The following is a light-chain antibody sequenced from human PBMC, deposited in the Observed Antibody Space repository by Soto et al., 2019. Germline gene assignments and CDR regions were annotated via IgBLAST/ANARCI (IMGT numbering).Light chain of an antibody. Sequence: DIQMTQSPSSLSASVGDRFTITCRASQSISSYLNWYQQKPGKAPKLLIYAASSLQSGVPSRFSGSGSGTDFTLTITRLEPEDFAVYYCQQYGGSPRTFGQGTRREIK. CDR2: AAS. CDR3: QQYGGSPRT. V-gene: IGKV1-39*01. CDR1: QSISSY. J-gene: IGKJ5*01.